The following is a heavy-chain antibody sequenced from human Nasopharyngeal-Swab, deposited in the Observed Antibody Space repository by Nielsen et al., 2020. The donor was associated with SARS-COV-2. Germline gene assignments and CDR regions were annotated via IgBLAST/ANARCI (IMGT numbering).Heavy chain of an antibody. CDR1: GYTFTSYY. V-gene: IGHV1-46*01. Sequence: ASVKVSCKASGYTFTSYYMHWVRQAPGQGLEWMGIINPSGGSTSYAQKFQGKVTMTRDTSTSTVYMELSSLRSEDTAVYYCARALTDTRFGPVHWGQGTLVTVSS. J-gene: IGHJ4*02. CDR2: INPSGGST. CDR3: ARALTDTRFGPVH. D-gene: IGHD3-9*01.